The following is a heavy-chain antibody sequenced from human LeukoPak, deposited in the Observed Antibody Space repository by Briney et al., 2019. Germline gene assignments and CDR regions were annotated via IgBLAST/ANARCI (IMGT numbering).Heavy chain of an antibody. CDR1: GFTFSSYW. CDR3: ARDRWGYSYGGD. V-gene: IGHV3-7*01. D-gene: IGHD5-18*01. Sequence: PGGSLRLSCAASGFTFSSYWMSWVRQAPGKGLEWVANIKQDGSEKFYVDSVKGRFTISRDNAKNSVYLQMNSLRDEDTAVYYCARDRWGYSYGGDRGQGTLVTVSS. CDR2: IKQDGSEK. J-gene: IGHJ4*02.